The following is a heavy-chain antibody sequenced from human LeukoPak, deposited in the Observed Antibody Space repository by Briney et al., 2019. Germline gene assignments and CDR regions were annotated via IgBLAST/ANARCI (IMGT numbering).Heavy chain of an antibody. CDR3: ARDRSGYGDLSYCGMDV. CDR1: GGSISSYY. CDR2: INHSGST. Sequence: PSETLSLTCTVSGGSISSYYWSWIRQPPGKGLEWIGEINHSGSTNYNPSLKSRVTISVDTSKNQFSLKLSPVTAADTAVYYCARDRSGYGDLSYCGMDVWGQGTTVTVSS. V-gene: IGHV4-59*01. D-gene: IGHD5-12*01. J-gene: IGHJ6*02.